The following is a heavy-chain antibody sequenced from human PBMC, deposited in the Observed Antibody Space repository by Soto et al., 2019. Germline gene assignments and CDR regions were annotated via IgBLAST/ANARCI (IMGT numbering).Heavy chain of an antibody. D-gene: IGHD3-3*01. CDR3: ARGRRGIGVIIGSYFGMDV. CDR2: IYAGDSDT. J-gene: IGHJ6*02. CDR1: GYTFDKHW. V-gene: IGHV5-51*01. Sequence: PGESLKISCKGSGYTFDKHWVAWVRQMPGKGLEWMGSIYAGDSDTRYSPSLQGQVTISADKSLSTAYLQWSNLTASDTAMYYCARGRRGIGVIIGSYFGMDVWGHGTTVTVAS.